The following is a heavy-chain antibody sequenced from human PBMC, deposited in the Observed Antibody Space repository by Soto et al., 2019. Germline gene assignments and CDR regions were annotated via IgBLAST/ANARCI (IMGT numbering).Heavy chain of an antibody. CDR1: GGSISSYY. D-gene: IGHD3-10*02. J-gene: IGHJ5*02. Sequence: QVQLQESGPGLVKPSETLSLTCTVSGGSISSYYWSWIRQPPGKGLEWIGYIYYSGSTNYNPSLKSRVTISVDTSKNQFSLKLSSVTAADTAVYYCARTLFGWGIWFDPGGQGTLVTVSS. CDR2: IYYSGST. CDR3: ARTLFGWGIWFDP. V-gene: IGHV4-59*01.